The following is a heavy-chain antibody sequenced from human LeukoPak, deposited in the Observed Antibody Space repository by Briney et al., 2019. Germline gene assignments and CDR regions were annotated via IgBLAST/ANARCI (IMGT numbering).Heavy chain of an antibody. D-gene: IGHD3-10*01. J-gene: IGHJ4*02. CDR2: IIPILGIA. CDR3: ARDHITMVRGVIHAFDY. Sequence: SVKVSCKASGGTFSSYAISWVRQAPGQGLEWMGRIIPILGIANYAQEFQGRVTITADKSTSTAYMELSSLRSEDTAVYYCARDHITMVRGVIHAFDYWGQGTLVTVSS. CDR1: GGTFSSYA. V-gene: IGHV1-69*04.